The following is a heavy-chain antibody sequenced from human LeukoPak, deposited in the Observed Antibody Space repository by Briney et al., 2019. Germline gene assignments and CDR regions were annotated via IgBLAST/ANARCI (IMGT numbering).Heavy chain of an antibody. CDR2: IYYSGST. CDR3: ARHGGSKRSGSYYPLPFDY. J-gene: IGHJ4*02. V-gene: IGHV4-59*08. D-gene: IGHD3-10*01. Sequence: PSETLSLTCTVSGGSISSYYWSWIRQPPGKGLEWIGYIYYSGSTNYNPSLKSRVTISVDTSKNQFSLKLSSVTAADTAVYYCARHGGSKRSGSYYPLPFDYWGQGTLVTVSS. CDR1: GGSISSYY.